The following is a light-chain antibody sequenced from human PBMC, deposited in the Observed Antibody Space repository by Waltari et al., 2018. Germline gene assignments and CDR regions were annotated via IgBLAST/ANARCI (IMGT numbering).Light chain of an antibody. V-gene: IGLV1-51*01. CDR2: DNN. J-gene: IGLJ1*01. CDR3: GSWDSSLSAHYV. CDR1: TSNIGNNY. Sequence: QSVLTQPPSVSAAPGQKVTISCSGCTSNIGNNYVSWYRQLPGTAPKLLIYDNNKRPSGIPDRFSGSKSGTSATLGITGLQTGDEADYYCGSWDSSLSAHYVFGTGTKVTVL.